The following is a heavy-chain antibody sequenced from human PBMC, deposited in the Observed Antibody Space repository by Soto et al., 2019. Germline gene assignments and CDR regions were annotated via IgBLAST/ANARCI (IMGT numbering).Heavy chain of an antibody. D-gene: IGHD3-10*01. V-gene: IGHV4-4*07. CDR1: GGSISSYY. CDR3: ARSRRPGGAFDI. Sequence: QVQLQESGPGLLKPSATLSLTCTVSGGSISSYYWSWLRQPAGKGLEWIGRIYTSGSTNYNPSLKRRVTMSVDTSKNHVSLKLSSVTAADTVVYYCARSRRPGGAFDIWGQGTMVTVSS. CDR2: IYTSGST. J-gene: IGHJ3*02.